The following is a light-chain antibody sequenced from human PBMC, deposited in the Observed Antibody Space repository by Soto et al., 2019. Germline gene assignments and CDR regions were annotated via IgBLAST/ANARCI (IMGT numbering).Light chain of an antibody. V-gene: IGLV2-11*01. CDR2: DVS. Sequence: QSVLTQPRSVSGSPGQSVTISCTGTSSDVGGYNYVSWYQQHPGKDPKLMIYDVSKRPSGVPDRFSGSKSGNTASLTISGLQAEDEADYYCCSYAGSYTYGVFGGGTQLTVL. J-gene: IGLJ2*01. CDR1: SSDVGGYNY. CDR3: CSYAGSYTYGV.